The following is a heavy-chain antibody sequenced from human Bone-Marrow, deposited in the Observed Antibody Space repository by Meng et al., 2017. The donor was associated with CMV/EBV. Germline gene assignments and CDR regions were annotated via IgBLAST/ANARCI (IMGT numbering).Heavy chain of an antibody. CDR2: ISSSSSYI. J-gene: IGHJ3*02. CDR3: AREDTIFGVVIGAFDI. Sequence: GESLKISCAASGFTFSSYSMNWVRQAPGKGLEWVSSISSSSSYIYYADSVKGRFTISRDNAKNSLYLQMNSLRAEDTAVYYCAREDTIFGVVIGAFDIWGQGTMVTVSS. CDR1: GFTFSSYS. D-gene: IGHD3-3*01. V-gene: IGHV3-21*01.